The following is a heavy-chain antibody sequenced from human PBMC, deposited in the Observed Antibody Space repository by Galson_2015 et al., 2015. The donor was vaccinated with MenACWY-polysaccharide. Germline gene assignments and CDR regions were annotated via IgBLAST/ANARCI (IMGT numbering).Heavy chain of an antibody. CDR2: INSDGSIT. CDR3: TSRFIVVAGQDFDY. CDR1: GFTFSSYA. D-gene: IGHD6-19*01. V-gene: IGHV3-74*01. J-gene: IGHJ4*02. Sequence: SLRLSCAASGFTFSSYAMHWVRQAPGKGLEWLSRINSDGSITSYADSVKGRFTISRDNAKNTVYLQMNSLGAEDTALYYCTSRFIVVAGQDFDYWGQGSLVTVSS.